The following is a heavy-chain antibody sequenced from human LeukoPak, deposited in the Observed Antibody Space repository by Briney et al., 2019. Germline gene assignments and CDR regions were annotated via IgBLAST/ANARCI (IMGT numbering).Heavy chain of an antibody. CDR1: GYIFTSSG. CDR3: ARGSGCNSPDAEYFLH. D-gene: IGHD4-23*01. V-gene: IGHV1-18*01. Sequence: ASVKVSCKASGYIFTSSGVNCVRQAPGQGLEWVGWISVYNGDTYYAQKLQGRVTMTTDTSTSTVYMDLRGLRSDDTAWYYCARGSGCNSPDAEYFLHWGQGTLVTVSS. J-gene: IGHJ1*01. CDR2: ISVYNGDT.